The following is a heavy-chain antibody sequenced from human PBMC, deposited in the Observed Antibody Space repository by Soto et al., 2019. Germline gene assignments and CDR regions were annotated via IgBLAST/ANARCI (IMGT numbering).Heavy chain of an antibody. CDR3: ARGTQNIVVVVAAPRGYWFDP. CDR1: GGSISSGGYY. J-gene: IGHJ5*02. V-gene: IGHV4-31*03. Sequence: QVQLQESGPGLVKPSQTLSLTCTVSGGSISSGGYYWSWICQHPGKGLEWIGYIYYSGSTYYNPSLKSRVTISVDTSKNQFSLKLSSVTAADTAVYYCARGTQNIVVVVAAPRGYWFDPWGQGTLVTVSS. D-gene: IGHD2-15*01. CDR2: IYYSGST.